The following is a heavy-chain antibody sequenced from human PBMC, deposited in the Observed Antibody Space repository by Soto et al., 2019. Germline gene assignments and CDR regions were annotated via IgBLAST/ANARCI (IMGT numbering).Heavy chain of an antibody. V-gene: IGHV3-7*01. CDR3: ARETYFDIFLPIAPLFDS. D-gene: IGHD3-9*01. CDR2: IKQDGSEK. Sequence: GGSLRLSCAASGFTFSSYWMSWVRQAPGKGLEWVANIKQDGSEKYYVDSVKGRFTISRDNAKNSLYLQMNSLRAEDTAVYYCARETYFDIFLPIAPLFDSWGQGTLVTVSS. CDR1: GFTFSSYW. J-gene: IGHJ5*01.